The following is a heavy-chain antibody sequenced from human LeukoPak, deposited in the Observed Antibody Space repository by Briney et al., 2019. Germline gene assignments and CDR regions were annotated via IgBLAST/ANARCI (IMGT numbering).Heavy chain of an antibody. J-gene: IGHJ6*03. CDR2: INDSGST. Sequence: PSETLSLTCAVYGGSFSGYYWSWIRQPPGKGLEWIGEINDSGSTNYNPSLKSRVTISVDTSKKQFSLKVSSVTAADTAVYYCAKSGRDDFWSGYSSYYYYYMDVWGKGTTVTVSS. V-gene: IGHV4-34*01. CDR1: GGSFSGYY. D-gene: IGHD3-3*01. CDR3: AKSGRDDFWSGYSSYYYYYMDV.